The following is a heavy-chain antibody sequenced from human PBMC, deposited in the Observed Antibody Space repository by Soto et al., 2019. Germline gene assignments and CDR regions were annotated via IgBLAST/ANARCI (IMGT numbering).Heavy chain of an antibody. D-gene: IGHD3-3*01. CDR2: ISAYNGNT. Sequence: ASVKVSCKASGYTFTSYGISWVRQAPGQGLEWMGWISAYNGNTNYAQKHQGRVTMTTDTTTSTAYIELRSLGSDDTAEYYGARKEYDSDYWGQGTLVTVSS. J-gene: IGHJ4*02. CDR1: GYTFTSYG. CDR3: ARKEYDSDY. V-gene: IGHV1-18*01.